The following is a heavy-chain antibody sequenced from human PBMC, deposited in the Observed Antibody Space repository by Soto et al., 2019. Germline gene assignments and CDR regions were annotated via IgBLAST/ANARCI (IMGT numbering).Heavy chain of an antibody. Sequence: GESLNICCKGSVYSFAGYWITWVRQKPGKGLEWMGRIDPSDSQTYYSPSFRGHVTISATKSITTVFLQWSSLRASDTAMYYCARQIYDSDTGPNFQYYFDSWGQGTPVTVS. CDR3: ARQIYDSDTGPNFQYYFDS. V-gene: IGHV5-10-1*01. CDR2: IDPSDSQT. CDR1: VYSFAGYW. J-gene: IGHJ4*02. D-gene: IGHD3-22*01.